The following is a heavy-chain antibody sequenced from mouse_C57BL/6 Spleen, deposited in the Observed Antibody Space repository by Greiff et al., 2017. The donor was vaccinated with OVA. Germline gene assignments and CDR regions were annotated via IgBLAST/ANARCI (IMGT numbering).Heavy chain of an antibody. D-gene: IGHD1-1*01. J-gene: IGHJ2*01. Sequence: QVQLQQPGAELVKPGASVKLSCKASGYTFTSYWLHWVKQRPGQGLEWIGMLPPNSGSTNYNEKFKSKATLTVDKSSSTAYMQLSSLTSEDSAIYYCARSSNTTGYLDYWGQGTTLTVSS. CDR1: GYTFTSYW. V-gene: IGHV1-64*01. CDR3: ARSSNTTGYLDY. CDR2: LPPNSGST.